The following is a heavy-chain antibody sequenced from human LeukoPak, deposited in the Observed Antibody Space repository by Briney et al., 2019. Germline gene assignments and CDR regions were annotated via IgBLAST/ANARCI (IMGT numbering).Heavy chain of an antibody. CDR2: INPSGGST. CDR3: ARVVGQLVHWLALDY. J-gene: IGHJ4*02. Sequence: ASVKVSCKASGCTFTSYYMHWVRQAPGQGLEWMGIINPSGGSTSYAQKFQGRVTMTRDTSTSTVYMELSSLRSEDTAVYYCARVVGQLVHWLALDYWGQGTLVTVSS. D-gene: IGHD6-13*01. V-gene: IGHV1-46*01. CDR1: GCTFTSYY.